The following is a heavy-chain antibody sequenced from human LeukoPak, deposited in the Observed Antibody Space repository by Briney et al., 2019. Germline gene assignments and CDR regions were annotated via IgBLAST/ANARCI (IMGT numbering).Heavy chain of an antibody. CDR3: ARDCSAYNWNDGFDY. V-gene: IGHV3-21*01. Sequence: PGGSLRLSCAASGFTFSSYSMNRVRQAPGKGLEWVSSISSSSSYIYYADSVKGRFTISRDNAKNSLYLQMNSLRAEDTAVYYCARDCSAYNWNDGFDYWGQGTLVTVSS. J-gene: IGHJ4*02. CDR2: ISSSSSYI. D-gene: IGHD1-1*01. CDR1: GFTFSSYS.